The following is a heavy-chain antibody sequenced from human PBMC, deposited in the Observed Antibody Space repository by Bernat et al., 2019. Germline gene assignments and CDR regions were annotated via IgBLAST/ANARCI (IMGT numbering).Heavy chain of an antibody. CDR3: ARGGFFDY. Sequence: VQLVESGGGLVQPGGSLRLSCAASGFTFSSYEMNWVRQAPGRGLEWIGEINHSGSTNYNPSLKSRVTISVDTSKNQFSLKLSSVTAADTAVYYCARGGFFDYWGQGTLVTVSS. D-gene: IGHD3-10*01. CDR2: INHSGST. CDR1: GFTFSSYE. J-gene: IGHJ4*02. V-gene: IGHV4-34*01.